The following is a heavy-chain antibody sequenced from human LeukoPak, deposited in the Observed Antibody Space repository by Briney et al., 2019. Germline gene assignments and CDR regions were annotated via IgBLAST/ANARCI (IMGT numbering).Heavy chain of an antibody. CDR2: IILKTGAT. CDR3: ATDGGNHNFDY. CDR1: GFTFTDYY. V-gene: IGHV1-2*06. D-gene: IGHD1-14*01. Sequence: GASVKVSCKASGFTFTDYYLHWVRQAPGQGLEWRGRIILKTGATSYAQKFQGRVTLTRDTSISTAYMELTRQTSDDTAVYYCATDGGNHNFDYWGQGTLVTVSS. J-gene: IGHJ4*02.